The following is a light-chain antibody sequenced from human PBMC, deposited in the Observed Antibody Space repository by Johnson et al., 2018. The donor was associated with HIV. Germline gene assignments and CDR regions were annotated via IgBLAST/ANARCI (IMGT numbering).Light chain of an antibody. V-gene: IGLV1-51*01. Sequence: QSVLTQPPSVSAAPGQKVTISCSGSSSNIGNSYVSWYQQLPGTAPKLLIYDNNKRPSGITDRFSGSKSGTSATLGITGLQTGDEADYYCGTWDSSLSDYVFGTGTKGTVL. CDR3: GTWDSSLSDYV. J-gene: IGLJ1*01. CDR2: DNN. CDR1: SSNIGNSY.